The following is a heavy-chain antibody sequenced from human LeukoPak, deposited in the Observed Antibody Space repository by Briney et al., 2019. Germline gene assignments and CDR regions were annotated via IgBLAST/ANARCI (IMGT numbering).Heavy chain of an antibody. CDR2: ISAYNGNT. CDR1: GYTFTSYG. J-gene: IGHJ3*02. CDR3: ARRIEVYILAGHSNGLVSFDS. D-gene: IGHD3-9*01. Sequence: ALVKVSCKASGYTFTSYGISWVRQAPGQGLEWMGWISAYNGNTNYAQKLQGRVTMTTDTSTSTAYMELRSLRSDDTAVYYCARRIEVYILAGHSNGLVSFDSWGQGTMVTVSS. V-gene: IGHV1-18*04.